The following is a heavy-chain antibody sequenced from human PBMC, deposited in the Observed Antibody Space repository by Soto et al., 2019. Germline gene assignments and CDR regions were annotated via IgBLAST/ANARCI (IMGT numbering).Heavy chain of an antibody. CDR2: ITSDTKTI. Sequence: EVQLVESGGDLVQRGGSLNLSGVPFEFTFSVYVMNWVRQAPGKGLEWFSYITSDTKTINYADSVKGRFTISRDNAKNSVYLQMNSLRDEDTAVYYCARSVEGHFDYWGQGTVVTVSS. V-gene: IGHV3-48*02. CDR3: ARSVEGHFDY. J-gene: IGHJ4*02. CDR1: EFTFSVYV. D-gene: IGHD6-19*01.